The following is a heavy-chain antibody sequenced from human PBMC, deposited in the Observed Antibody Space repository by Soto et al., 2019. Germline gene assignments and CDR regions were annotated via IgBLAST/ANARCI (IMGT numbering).Heavy chain of an antibody. J-gene: IGHJ5*02. CDR1: GGSISSSNW. Sequence: PSETLSLTCAVSGGSISSSNWWSWVRQPPGKGLEWIGEIYHSGSTNYNPSLKSRVTISVDKSKNQFSLKLSSVTAADTAVYYCARAFSSGWPKSYNWFDPWGQGTLVTVSS. CDR3: ARAFSSGWPKSYNWFDP. V-gene: IGHV4-4*02. D-gene: IGHD6-19*01. CDR2: IYHSGST.